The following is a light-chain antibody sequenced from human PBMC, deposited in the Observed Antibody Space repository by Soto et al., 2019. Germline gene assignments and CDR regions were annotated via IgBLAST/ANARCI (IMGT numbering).Light chain of an antibody. CDR2: GAS. J-gene: IGKJ4*01. CDR1: QSVSSSY. V-gene: IGKV3-20*01. CDR3: QQYGSSPT. Sequence: EIVLTQSPGTLSLSPGERATLSCRASQSVSSSYLAWYQQKPGQAPRLLIYGASSRATRIPDRFSGSGSGXXXTXXIXRLEPEDVALXXCQQYGSSPTFGGGTKVEIK.